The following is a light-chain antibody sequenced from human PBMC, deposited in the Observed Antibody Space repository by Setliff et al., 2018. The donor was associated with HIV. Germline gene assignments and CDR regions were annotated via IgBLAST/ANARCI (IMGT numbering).Light chain of an antibody. Sequence: QSVLAQPASVSGSPGQSITISCTGTSSDIGGYNYVSWYQQHPGKAPKLMIYDVTHRPSGVSVRFSGSKSGSTASLTISGLQAEDEADYYCNSYTSTTSLYVFGRGTKVTVL. V-gene: IGLV2-14*03. J-gene: IGLJ1*01. CDR2: DVT. CDR3: NSYTSTTSLYV. CDR1: SSDIGGYNY.